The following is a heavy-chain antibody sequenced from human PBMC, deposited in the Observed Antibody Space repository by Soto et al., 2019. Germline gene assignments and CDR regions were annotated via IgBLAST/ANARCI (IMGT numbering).Heavy chain of an antibody. V-gene: IGHV1-69*13. CDR2: IIPIFGTA. D-gene: IGHD6-6*01. J-gene: IGHJ5*02. Sequence: VKVSCKASGGTFSSYAISWVRQAPGQGLEWMGGIIPIFGTANYAQKFQGRVTITADESTSTAYMELSSLRSEDTAVYYCAESIAARGNWFDPWGQGTQVTVSS. CDR3: AESIAARGNWFDP. CDR1: GGTFSSYA.